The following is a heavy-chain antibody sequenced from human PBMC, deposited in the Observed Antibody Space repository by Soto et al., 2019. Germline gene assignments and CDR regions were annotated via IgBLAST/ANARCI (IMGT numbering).Heavy chain of an antibody. CDR2: ISGSGGST. V-gene: IGHV3-23*01. D-gene: IGHD3-9*01. J-gene: IGHJ3*02. CDR1: GFTFSSYA. CDR3: AKDSDYDILTGYMDDAFDI. Sequence: PGGSLRLSCAAAGFTFSSYAMXWVRQAPGKGLEWVSAISGSGGSTYYADSVKGRFTISRDNSKNTLYLQMNSLRAEDTAVYYCAKDSDYDILTGYMDDAFDIWGQGTMVTVSS.